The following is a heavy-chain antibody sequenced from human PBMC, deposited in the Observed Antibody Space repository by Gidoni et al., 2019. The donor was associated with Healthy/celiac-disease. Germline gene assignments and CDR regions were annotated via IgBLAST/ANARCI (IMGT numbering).Heavy chain of an antibody. J-gene: IGHJ5*02. V-gene: IGHV4-34*01. CDR1: GGSFSGYY. CDR3: ALRSGWFDP. Sequence: QVPLQQCGAGLLKPSETLSPPSAVYGGSFSGYYWSWIRQPPGKGLEWIGEINHSGSTNYNPSLKSRVTISVDTSKNQFSLKLSSVTAADTAVYYCALRSGWFDPWGQGTLVTVSS. CDR2: INHSGST.